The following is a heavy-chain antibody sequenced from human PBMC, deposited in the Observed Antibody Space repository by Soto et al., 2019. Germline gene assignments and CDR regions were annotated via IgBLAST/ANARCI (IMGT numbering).Heavy chain of an antibody. Sequence: HPGGSLRLSCAASGFTFSNYWMSWVRQAPGKGLEWVANIKQDGSEKNYVDSVKGRFTISRDIAKNSLDLQMNSLRAEDTAVYYCASVAIWGQGTPVTV. D-gene: IGHD5-12*01. J-gene: IGHJ4*02. CDR3: ASVAI. V-gene: IGHV3-7*01. CDR1: GFTFSNYW. CDR2: IKQDGSEK.